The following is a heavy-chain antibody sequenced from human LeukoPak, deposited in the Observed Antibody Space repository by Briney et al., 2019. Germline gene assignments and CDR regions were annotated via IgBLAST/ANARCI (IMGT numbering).Heavy chain of an antibody. D-gene: IGHD5-24*01. V-gene: IGHV3-48*03. Sequence: PGGSLRLSCAASGFTFSSYEMNWVRQAPGKGLEWVSYISSSGSTIYYADSVKGRFTISRDNAKNSLYLQMNSLRAEDTAVYYCARGGEMATIEDGWLYGMDVWGQGTTVTVSS. CDR1: GFTFSSYE. CDR3: ARGGEMATIEDGWLYGMDV. CDR2: ISSSGSTI. J-gene: IGHJ6*02.